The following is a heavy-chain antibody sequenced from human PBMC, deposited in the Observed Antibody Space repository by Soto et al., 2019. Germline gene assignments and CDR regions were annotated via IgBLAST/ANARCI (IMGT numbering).Heavy chain of an antibody. CDR1: GYSFTSYW. D-gene: IGHD4-4*01. Sequence: PGESLKISCKGSGYSFTSYWIGWVRQMPGKGLEWMGIIYPGDSDTRYSPSFQGQVTISADKSISTAYLQWSSLKASDTAMYYCARHEVDYRLHAGHFDYWGQGTLVTVSS. CDR2: IYPGDSDT. V-gene: IGHV5-51*01. CDR3: ARHEVDYRLHAGHFDY. J-gene: IGHJ4*02.